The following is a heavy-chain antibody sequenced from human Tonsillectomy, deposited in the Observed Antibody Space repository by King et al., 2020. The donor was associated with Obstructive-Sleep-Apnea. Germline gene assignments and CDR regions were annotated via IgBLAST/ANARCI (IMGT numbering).Heavy chain of an antibody. CDR3: ARHGWEYYYDSRISRAEVRFFYRAMDV. J-gene: IGHJ6*02. CDR2: IYYSGST. Sequence: QLQESGPGLVKPSEPLSLTCTVSGGSISSYFWSWVRQPPGQGLEWIGYIYYSGSTNYNPSLKSRVSMSVDNSKNQVSLNLTSVTAADTALYFCARHGWEYYYDSRISRAEVRFFYRAMDVWGQGTTVTVSS. V-gene: IGHV4-59*08. D-gene: IGHD3-22*01. CDR1: GGSISSYF.